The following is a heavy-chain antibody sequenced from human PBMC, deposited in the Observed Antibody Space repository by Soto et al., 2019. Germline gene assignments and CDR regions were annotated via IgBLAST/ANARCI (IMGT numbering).Heavy chain of an antibody. CDR3: AREGVGPYDFWSGYYVH. D-gene: IGHD3-3*01. Sequence: QVQLVESGGGVVQPGRSLRLSCAASGFIFSQYVMHWVRQAPGEGLEWVAIISYDATNQYYADSVRGRFTISRDNSNSTVYLQMNRLSAEDTAVYYCAREGVGPYDFWSGYYVHWGQGTLVTVSS. CDR2: ISYDATNQ. J-gene: IGHJ4*02. CDR1: GFIFSQYV. V-gene: IGHV3-30-3*01.